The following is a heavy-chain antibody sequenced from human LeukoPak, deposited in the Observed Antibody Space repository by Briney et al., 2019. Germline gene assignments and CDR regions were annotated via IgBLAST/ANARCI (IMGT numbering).Heavy chain of an antibody. V-gene: IGHV3-23*01. CDR1: GFSFSTYA. J-gene: IGHJ4*02. D-gene: IGHD6-13*01. Sequence: GGSLRLSCAASGFSFSTYAMSWVRQAPGKGLEWVSVISGSGGSAYYADSVKGRFSISRDNFEKTLFLQMNTLRAEDTAVYYWSKRADNSGWLRSDFDNLGRGALVTVSS. CDR3: SKRADNSGWLRSDFDN. CDR2: ISGSGGSA.